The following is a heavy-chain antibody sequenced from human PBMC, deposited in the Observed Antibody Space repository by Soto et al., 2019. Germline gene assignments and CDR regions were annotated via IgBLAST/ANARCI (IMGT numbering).Heavy chain of an antibody. CDR1: GGSISSYY. J-gene: IGHJ6*04. Sequence: SETLSLTCTVSGGSISSYYWSWLRQPPGKGLEWIGYIYYSGSTNYNPSLKSRVTISVDTSKNQFSLKLSSVTAADTAVYYCARANCSSTSCYQLDVWGKGTTVTVSS. V-gene: IGHV4-59*01. CDR3: ARANCSSTSCYQLDV. D-gene: IGHD2-2*01. CDR2: IYYSGST.